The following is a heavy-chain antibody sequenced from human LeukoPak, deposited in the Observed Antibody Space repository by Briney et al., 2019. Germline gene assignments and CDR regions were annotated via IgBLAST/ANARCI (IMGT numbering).Heavy chain of an antibody. J-gene: IGHJ3*02. V-gene: IGHV3-20*04. CDR1: GFTFDDYG. Sequence: PGGSLRLSCAASGFTFDDYGMSWVRQAPGKGLEWVSGINWNGGSTGYADSVKGRFTISRDNAKNSLYLQMNSLRAGDTALYYCAREQDCSSTSCYAYRRAFDIWGQGTMVTVSS. CDR2: INWNGGST. CDR3: AREQDCSSTSCYAYRRAFDI. D-gene: IGHD2-2*01.